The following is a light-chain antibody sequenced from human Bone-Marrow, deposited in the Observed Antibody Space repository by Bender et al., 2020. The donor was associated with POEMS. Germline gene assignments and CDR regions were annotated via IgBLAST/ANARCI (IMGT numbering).Light chain of an antibody. V-gene: IGLV2-23*02. CDR2: AVT. CDR3: CSYATASAL. Sequence: QSALTQPASVSGSPGQSITISCTGTSDDVGKYNLVSWYQQYPGKAPKLIIYAVTERPSGVSDRFSGSKSANTASLTISGLQADDEAYYYCCSYATASALFGGGTKLTVL. J-gene: IGLJ2*01. CDR1: SDDVGKYNL.